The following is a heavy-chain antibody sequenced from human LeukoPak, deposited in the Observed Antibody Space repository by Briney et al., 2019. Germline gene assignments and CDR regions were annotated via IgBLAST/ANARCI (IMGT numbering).Heavy chain of an antibody. J-gene: IGHJ3*02. D-gene: IGHD3-3*01. Sequence: SVKVSCKASGGTFSSYAISWVRQAPGQGLEWVGGIIPIFGTANYAQKFQGRVTITADESTSTAYMELSSLRSEDTAVYYCARALPGIFWSGYHDAFDIWGQGTMVTVSS. CDR1: GGTFSSYA. CDR2: IIPIFGTA. CDR3: ARALPGIFWSGYHDAFDI. V-gene: IGHV1-69*13.